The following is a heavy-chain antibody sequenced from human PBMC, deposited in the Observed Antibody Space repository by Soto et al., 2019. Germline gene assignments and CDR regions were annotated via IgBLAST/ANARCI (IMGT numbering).Heavy chain of an antibody. D-gene: IGHD4-17*01. V-gene: IGHV4-59*01. CDR2: IYYSGST. J-gene: IGHJ6*02. CDR3: ARDHSVNSTYGSDYGMHA. CDR1: GGSSGSYY. Sequence: SGPLALTCTVSGGSSGSYYWNWVRQPPGKGLEWIGYIYYSGSTNYNPSLKSRVTISVDTSKNQFSLKLSSVTAADTAVYYCARDHSVNSTYGSDYGMHARGHGTTGT.